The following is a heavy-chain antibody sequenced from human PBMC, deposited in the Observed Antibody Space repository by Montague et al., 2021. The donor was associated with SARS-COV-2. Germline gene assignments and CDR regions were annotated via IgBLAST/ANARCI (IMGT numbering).Heavy chain of an antibody. Sequence: SLRLSCAASGFTLGYTWMHWVRQAPGKVLVWISHINGDATTTKXXXSXKGRFTISRDNAKSTLYLQLDSLRAEDTAVYYCVKDRGTPDAFDMWGQGTMVTVSS. CDR2: INGDATTT. J-gene: IGHJ3*02. CDR3: VKDRGTPDAFDM. CDR1: GFTLGYTW. V-gene: IGHV3-74*03. D-gene: IGHD3-10*01.